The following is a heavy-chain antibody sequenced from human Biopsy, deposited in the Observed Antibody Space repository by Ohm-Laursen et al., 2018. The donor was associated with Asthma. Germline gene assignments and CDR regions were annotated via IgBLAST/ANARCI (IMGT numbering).Heavy chain of an antibody. Sequence: GTLSLTCTVSNGSISSNFYYWGWIRQPPGKGLEWVGSIHKNGIGYYKSSLKSRLTISVDTSKNQFSLKVASVTAADTAVYYCARQKLAAAEGPFDLWGQGTMVTVSS. CDR2: IHKNGIG. V-gene: IGHV4-39*01. J-gene: IGHJ3*01. D-gene: IGHD6-13*01. CDR3: ARQKLAAAEGPFDL. CDR1: NGSISSNFYY.